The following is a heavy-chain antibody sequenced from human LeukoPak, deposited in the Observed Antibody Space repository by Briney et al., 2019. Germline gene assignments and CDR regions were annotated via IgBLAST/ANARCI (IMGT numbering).Heavy chain of an antibody. V-gene: IGHV3-23*01. Sequence: PGGSLRLSCAASGFTFSNYAMTWVRQAPAKGLGWVSAISGSDGSTYYSDSVTARFTISRDNSKNTLYLQMTSLRTDDTAVYFCAKDGYEFWGAYQLDLWGQGTLVTVSS. J-gene: IGHJ5*02. D-gene: IGHD3-3*01. CDR3: AKDGYEFWGAYQLDL. CDR1: GFTFSNYA. CDR2: ISGSDGST.